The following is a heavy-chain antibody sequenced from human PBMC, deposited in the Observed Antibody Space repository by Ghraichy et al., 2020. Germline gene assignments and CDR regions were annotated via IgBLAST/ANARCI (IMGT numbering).Heavy chain of an antibody. CDR3: ARVLDEQQLVRTQIDY. D-gene: IGHD6-13*01. V-gene: IGHV4-34*01. J-gene: IGHJ4*02. CDR2: INHSGST. CDR1: GGSFSGYY. Sequence: SETLSLTCAVYGGSFSGYYWSWIRQPPGKGLEWIGEINHSGSTNYNPSLKSRVTISVDTSKNQFSLKLTSVTAADTAVYYCARVLDEQQLVRTQIDYWGQGTLVTVSS.